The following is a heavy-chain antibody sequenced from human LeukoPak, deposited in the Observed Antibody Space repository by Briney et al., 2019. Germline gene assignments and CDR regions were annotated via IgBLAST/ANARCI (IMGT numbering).Heavy chain of an antibody. CDR3: ARESFSGWYDDD. CDR2: ISSSSTYI. CDR1: GFTFSSYS. D-gene: IGHD6-19*01. J-gene: IGHJ4*02. V-gene: IGHV3-21*01. Sequence: GGSLRLSCAPSGFTFSSYSMNWVRQAPGKGLEWVSSISSSSTYIYYAGSVKGRFTISRDNAKNSLYLQMNSLRGEDTAVYYCARESFSGWYDDDWGKGTLVTVSS.